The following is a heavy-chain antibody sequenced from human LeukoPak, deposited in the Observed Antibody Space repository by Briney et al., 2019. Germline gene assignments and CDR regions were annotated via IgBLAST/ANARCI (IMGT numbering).Heavy chain of an antibody. CDR3: ARGGTEFVAVTAVNWFDP. J-gene: IGHJ5*02. V-gene: IGHV3-33*01. CDR2: IWYDGSNK. CDR1: GFTFSSYG. Sequence: GRSLRLSCAASGFTFSSYGMHWVRQAPGKGLEWVAVIWYDGSNKYYADSVKGRFTISRDNSKNTLYLQMNSLRAEDTAVYYCARGGTEFVAVTAVNWFDPWGQGTLVTVSS. D-gene: IGHD6-19*01.